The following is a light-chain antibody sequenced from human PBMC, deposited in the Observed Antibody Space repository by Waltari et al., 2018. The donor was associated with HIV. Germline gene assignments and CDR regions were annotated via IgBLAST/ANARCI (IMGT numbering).Light chain of an antibody. V-gene: IGKV1-13*02. CDR2: DAS. Sequence: AIQLTQSPSSLSASIGDRVTITCRASQGMSSALAWDQQKPGNVPKLLIYDASTLESGVPSRFSGSGSGTDFTLTISYLQPEDFATYYCQQFHTYPLTFGPGTKVDIK. CDR1: QGMSSA. CDR3: QQFHTYPLT. J-gene: IGKJ3*01.